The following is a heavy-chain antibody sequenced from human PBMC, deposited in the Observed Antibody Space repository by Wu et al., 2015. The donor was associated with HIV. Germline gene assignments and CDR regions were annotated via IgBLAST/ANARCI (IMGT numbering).Heavy chain of an antibody. V-gene: IGHV1-69*13. J-gene: IGHJ3*02. D-gene: IGHD6-13*01. CDR2: IIPMFGTT. CDR3: ARVYSSTWYDAFDI. Sequence: QVQLVQSGAEVKKPGSSVKVSCKSFGDTFSTDDIHWVRQAPGQGPEWMGRIIPMFGTTNYAQRFLGRVTISADESTSTAYMELSSLRSEDTAVYYCARVYSSTWYDAFDIWGQGTMVTVSS. CDR1: GDTFSTDD.